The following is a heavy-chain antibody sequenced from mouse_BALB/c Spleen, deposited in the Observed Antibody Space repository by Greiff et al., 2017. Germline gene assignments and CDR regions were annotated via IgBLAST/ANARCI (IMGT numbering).Heavy chain of an antibody. D-gene: IGHD1-1*01. CDR1: GFNIKDTY. J-gene: IGHJ3*01. Sequence: VQLQQPGAELVKPGASVKLSCTASGFNIKDTYMHWVKQRPEQGLEWIGRIDPANGNTKYDPKFQGKATITADTSSNTAYLQLSSLTSEDTAVYYCAATTAYWGQGTLVTVSA. CDR2: IDPANGNT. CDR3: AATTAY. V-gene: IGHV14-3*02.